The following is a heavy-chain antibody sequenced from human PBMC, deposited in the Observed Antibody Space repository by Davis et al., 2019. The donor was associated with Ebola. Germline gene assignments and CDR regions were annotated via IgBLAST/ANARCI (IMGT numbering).Heavy chain of an antibody. D-gene: IGHD6-13*01. CDR3: AKGTYSSY. V-gene: IGHV3-30*04. J-gene: IGHJ4*02. Sequence: GESLKISCAASGFTFSSYAMHWVRQAPGKGLEWVAVISYDGSNKYYADSVKGRFTISRDNSKNTLYLQMNSLRAEDTAVYYCAKGTYSSYWGQGTLVTVSS. CDR2: ISYDGSNK. CDR1: GFTFSSYA.